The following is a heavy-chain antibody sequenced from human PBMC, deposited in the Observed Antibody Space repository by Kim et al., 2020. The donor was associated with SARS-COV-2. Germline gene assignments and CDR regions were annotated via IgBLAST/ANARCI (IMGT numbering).Heavy chain of an antibody. CDR3: AKSPLLKIGDGIYYYYGMDV. Sequence: GGSLRLSCAASGFTFSSYAMSWVRQAPGKGLEWVSVIYSGGSSTYYADSVKGRFTISRDNSKNTLYLQMNSLRAEDTAVYYCAKSPLLKIGDGIYYYYGMDVWGQGTTVTVSS. CDR1: GFTFSSYA. D-gene: IGHD2-15*01. CDR2: IYSGGSST. V-gene: IGHV3-23*03. J-gene: IGHJ6*02.